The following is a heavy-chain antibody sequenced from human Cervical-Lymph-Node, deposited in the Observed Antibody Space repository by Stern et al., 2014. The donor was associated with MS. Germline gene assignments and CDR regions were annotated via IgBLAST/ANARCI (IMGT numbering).Heavy chain of an antibody. V-gene: IGHV2-5*02. CDR3: ATHAPGVVPAALDY. D-gene: IGHD2-2*01. J-gene: IGHJ4*02. CDR1: GFSLSTSGVG. CDR2: IYWDDSE. Sequence: ESGPTLVKPTQTLTLTCTFSGFSLSTSGVGVGWIRQPPGKALEWLAFIYWDDSERYSPSLKNRLTITKDTSKNQVVLTMNNMDPVDTATFYCATHAPGVVPAALDYWGQGTLVTVS.